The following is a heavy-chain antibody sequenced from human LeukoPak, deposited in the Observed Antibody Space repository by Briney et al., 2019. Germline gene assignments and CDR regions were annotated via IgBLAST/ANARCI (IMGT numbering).Heavy chain of an antibody. CDR2: INPSGGST. CDR1: GYTFTSYY. CDR3: TKDPPFTGGVYSAY. V-gene: IGHV1-46*01. Sequence: ASVKVSCKASGYTFTSYYMHWVRQAPGQGLEWMGIINPSGGSTSYAQKFQGRVTMTRDTSTSTVYMELSSLKTEDTAVYYCTKDPPFTGGVYSAYWGQGTLVTVSS. D-gene: IGHD7-27*01. J-gene: IGHJ4*02.